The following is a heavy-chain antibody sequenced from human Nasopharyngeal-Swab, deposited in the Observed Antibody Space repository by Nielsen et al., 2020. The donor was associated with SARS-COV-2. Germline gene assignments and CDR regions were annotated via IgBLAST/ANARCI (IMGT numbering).Heavy chain of an antibody. CDR2: ISSSSSYI. CDR1: GFTFSSYS. J-gene: IGHJ4*02. Sequence: GESLKISCAASGFTFSSYSMNWVRQAPGKGLEWVSSISSSSSYIYYADSVKGRFTISRDNAKNSLYLQMNSLRAEDTAVYYCAKDQGDQWLVLDYWGQGTLVTVSS. D-gene: IGHD6-19*01. CDR3: AKDQGDQWLVLDY. V-gene: IGHV3-21*01.